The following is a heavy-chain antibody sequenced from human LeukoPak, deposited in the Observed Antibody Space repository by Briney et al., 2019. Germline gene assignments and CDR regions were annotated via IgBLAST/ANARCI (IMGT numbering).Heavy chain of an antibody. J-gene: IGHJ4*02. CDR2: IYYSGST. V-gene: IGHV4-59*01. CDR1: GRSISSYY. CDR3: ARAEYCSGGTCLFDY. D-gene: IGHD2-15*01. Sequence: SETLSLTCTVSGRSISSYYWSWIRQPPGKGLEWIGYIYYSGSTNYNPSLKSRVSISVDTSKNKFSLKLRSVTAADTAVYYCARAEYCSGGTCLFDYWGQGTLVTVSS.